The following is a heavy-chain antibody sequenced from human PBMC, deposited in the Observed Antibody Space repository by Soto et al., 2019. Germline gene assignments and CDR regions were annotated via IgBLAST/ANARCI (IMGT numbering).Heavy chain of an antibody. CDR1: GGPISGSY. V-gene: IGHV4-59*01. Sequence: LSLTCTVSGGPISGSYWTWIRQPPGKGLEWIGYIYYTGITNYNPSLKSRVTISVDTSKNQFSLKLSSVTAADTAVYYCARKTWFDIWGQGTMVT. CDR3: ARKTWFDI. J-gene: IGHJ3*02. CDR2: IYYTGIT.